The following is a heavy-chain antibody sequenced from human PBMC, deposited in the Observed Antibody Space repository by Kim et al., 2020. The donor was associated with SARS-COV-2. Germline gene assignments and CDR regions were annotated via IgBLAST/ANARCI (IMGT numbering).Heavy chain of an antibody. D-gene: IGHD3-9*01. CDR1: GFTVSSNY. V-gene: IGHV3-53*01. CDR2: IYSGGAT. J-gene: IGHJ6*02. CDR3: AKDAGYYDILTGRSYYYGLEV. Sequence: GGSLRLSCAASGFTVSSNYMSWVRQAPGKGLEWVSIIYSGGATYHADSVKGRFTVSRDNSKNTLYLQMNSLRVEDTAVYYCAKDAGYYDILTGRSYYYGLEVWGQGTTVTVSS.